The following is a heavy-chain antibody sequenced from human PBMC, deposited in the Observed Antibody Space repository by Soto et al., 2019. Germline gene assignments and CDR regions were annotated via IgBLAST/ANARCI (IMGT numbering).Heavy chain of an antibody. CDR3: SGGFTTEDYYYYGMDV. J-gene: IGHJ6*02. V-gene: IGHV1-69*06. CDR1: GGTFSSYT. CDR2: IIPIFGTA. D-gene: IGHD3-22*01. Sequence: QVQLVQSGAEVKKPGSSVKVSCKASGGTFSSYTISWVRQAPEQGLEWMGGIIPIFGTANYAQKFQGRVTITADNSTSTAYMELNSLRSEETAVYYCSGGFTTEDYYYYGMDVWGQGTTVTVSS.